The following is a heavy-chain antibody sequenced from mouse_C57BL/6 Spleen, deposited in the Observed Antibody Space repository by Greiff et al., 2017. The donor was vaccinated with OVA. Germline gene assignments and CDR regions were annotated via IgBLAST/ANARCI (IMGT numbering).Heavy chain of an antibody. J-gene: IGHJ2*01. CDR1: GYTFTGYW. CDR2: ILPGSGST. D-gene: IGHD1-1*01. CDR3: ARSMVYYGSSYVDY. Sequence: QVQLKQSGAELMKPGASVKLSCKATGYTFTGYWIEWVKQRPGHGLEWIGEILPGSGSTNYNEKLKGKATFTADTSSNTAYMQLSSLTTEDSSIYYCARSMVYYGSSYVDYWGQGTTLTVSS. V-gene: IGHV1-9*01.